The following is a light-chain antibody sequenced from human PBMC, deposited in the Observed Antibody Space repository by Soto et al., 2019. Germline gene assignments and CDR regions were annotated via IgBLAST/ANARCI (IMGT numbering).Light chain of an antibody. CDR3: CLYAGSYIVV. V-gene: IGLV2-11*01. CDR2: DVS. J-gene: IGLJ2*01. CDR1: SSDVGGYNY. Sequence: QSALTQPRSVSGSPGQSVTISCTGTSSDVGGYNYVSWYQQHPGKAPKLMIYDVSKRPSGVPDRFSGSKSGNAASLTISGLQGEGEADYCCCLYAGSYIVVFGGGTKLTVL.